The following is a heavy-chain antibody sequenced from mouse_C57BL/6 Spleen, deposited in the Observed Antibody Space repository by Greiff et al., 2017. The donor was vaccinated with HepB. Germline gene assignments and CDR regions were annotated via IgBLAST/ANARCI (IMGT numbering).Heavy chain of an antibody. D-gene: IGHD1-1*01. Sequence: EVQVVESGPELVKPGASVKIPCKASGYTFTDYNMDWVKQSHGKSLEWIGDINPNNGGTIYNQKFKGKATLTVDKSSSTAYMELRSLTSEDTAVYYCARAPFTTVVADYYAMDYWGQGTSVTVSS. CDR3: ARAPFTTVVADYYAMDY. J-gene: IGHJ4*01. CDR2: INPNNGGT. V-gene: IGHV1-18*01. CDR1: GYTFTDYN.